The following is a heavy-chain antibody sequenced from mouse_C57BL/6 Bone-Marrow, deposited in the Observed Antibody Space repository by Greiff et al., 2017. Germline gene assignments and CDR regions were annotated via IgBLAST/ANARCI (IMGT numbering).Heavy chain of an antibody. V-gene: IGHV7-3*01. CDR2: IRNKANGYTT. J-gene: IGHJ4*01. CDR3: ARSYYGTYAMDY. D-gene: IGHD1-1*01. CDR1: GFTFTDYY. Sequence: EVMLVESGGGLVQPGGSLSLSCAASGFTFTDYYMSWVRQPPGKALEWLGFIRNKANGYTTEYSASVKGRFTISRDNSQSILYIQMNALRAEDSATYYCARSYYGTYAMDYWGQGTSVTVSS.